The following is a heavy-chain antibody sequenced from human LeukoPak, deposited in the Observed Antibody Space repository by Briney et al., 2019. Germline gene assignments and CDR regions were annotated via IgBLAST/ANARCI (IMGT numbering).Heavy chain of an antibody. J-gene: IGHJ4*02. V-gene: IGHV4-4*02. CDR3: ARHIKGPPGFDY. D-gene: IGHD1-14*01. CDR2: IHHGGST. CDR1: GGSISSGDY. Sequence: SGTLSLTCAVSGGSISSGDYWSWVRQPPGKGLEWIGQIHHGGSTNYNPSLKSGGTISVDKTKNQFSLKLNSVSAADTAVYHCARHIKGPPGFDYWGQGTLVTVSS.